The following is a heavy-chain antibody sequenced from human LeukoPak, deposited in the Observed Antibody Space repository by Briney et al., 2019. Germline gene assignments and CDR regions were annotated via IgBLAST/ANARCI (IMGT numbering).Heavy chain of an antibody. J-gene: IGHJ3*01. Sequence: PGGSLRLSCAASGFTFSSNAMSWVRQAPGKGLEWVSTIGGNYGSTYYADSVKGRFTISRDNFKNTVFLRMNSLRAEDTAVYYCAKVVLLLTASDAFDFWGQGTKVTVSS. CDR2: IGGNYGST. CDR3: AKVVLLLTASDAFDF. D-gene: IGHD2-21*02. CDR1: GFTFSSNA. V-gene: IGHV3-23*01.